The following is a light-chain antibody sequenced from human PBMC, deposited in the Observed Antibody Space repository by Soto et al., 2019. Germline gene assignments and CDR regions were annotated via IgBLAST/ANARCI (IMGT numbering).Light chain of an antibody. J-gene: IGKJ1*01. V-gene: IGKV1-5*01. CDR1: QTINRW. Sequence: DIQMTQSPSTLSGSVGDRITITCRASQTINRWLAWHQQKPGEAPKLLIYDASALPRGVPSRFSGSGSGTKFTLTIASLQPDDFATYYCQQYETFSGTFGPGTKVDI. CDR2: DAS. CDR3: QQYETFSGT.